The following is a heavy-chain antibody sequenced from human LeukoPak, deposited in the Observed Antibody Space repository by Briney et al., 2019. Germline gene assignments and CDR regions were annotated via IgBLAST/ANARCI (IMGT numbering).Heavy chain of an antibody. D-gene: IGHD2-15*01. CDR1: GFTFSDYY. V-gene: IGHV3-11*04. J-gene: IGHJ4*02. CDR3: ARVWVEAVSDY. CDR2: ISSSGSTI. Sequence: GGSLRLSCAASGFTFSDYYMSWIRQAPGKGLEWVSYISSSGSTIYYADSMKGRFTISRDNAKNSLYLQMNSLRAEDTAVYYCARVWVEAVSDYWGQGTLVTVSS.